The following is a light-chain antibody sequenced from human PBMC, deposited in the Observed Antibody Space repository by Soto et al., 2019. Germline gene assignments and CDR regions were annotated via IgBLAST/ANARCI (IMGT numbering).Light chain of an antibody. CDR3: QQYYSTPPRWT. Sequence: DIVMTQSPDSLAVSLGERATINCKSSQSVLYSSNNENYLAWYQQKPGQPPKLLIYWASTRESGVPDRFSGSGSGTDFTLTISSLQAEDVAVYYCQQYYSTPPRWTFGQGTKVEIK. V-gene: IGKV4-1*01. CDR2: WAS. J-gene: IGKJ1*01. CDR1: QSVLYSSNNENY.